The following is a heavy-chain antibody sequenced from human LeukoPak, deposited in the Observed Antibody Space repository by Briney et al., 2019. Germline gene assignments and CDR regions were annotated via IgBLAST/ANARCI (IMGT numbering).Heavy chain of an antibody. D-gene: IGHD3-3*01. CDR2: ISGSGGST. CDR3: AKGLYYDFWSGYLAY. CDR1: GFTFSSYA. Sequence: PGGSLRLSCAASGFTFSSYAMSWVRQAPGKGLEWVSAISGSGGSTYYADSVEGRFTISRDNSKNTLYLQMNSLRAEDTAVYYCAKGLYYDFWSGYLAYWGQGTLVTVSS. V-gene: IGHV3-23*01. J-gene: IGHJ4*02.